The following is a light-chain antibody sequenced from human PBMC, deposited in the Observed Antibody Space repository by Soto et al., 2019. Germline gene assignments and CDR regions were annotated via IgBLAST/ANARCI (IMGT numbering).Light chain of an antibody. CDR2: DAS. V-gene: IGKV3-11*01. CDR3: QQRSNWPT. J-gene: IGKJ4*01. Sequence: EIVLTQSPATLSLSPGERATLSCRASQSVSSYLAWYQQKPGQAPRLLIYDASNRATGIPARFSVSGSGTDYTRTISSLEPEDFAVYYCQQRSNWPTFGGGNKVEIK. CDR1: QSVSSY.